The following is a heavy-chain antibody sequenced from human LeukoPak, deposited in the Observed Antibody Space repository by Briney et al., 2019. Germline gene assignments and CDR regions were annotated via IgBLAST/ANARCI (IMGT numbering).Heavy chain of an antibody. CDR2: ISSNGGTT. D-gene: IGHD3-22*01. CDR1: GFSFSNNA. Sequence: GASLRLSCSASGFSFSNNAIHWVRQAPGKGLEYVSGISSNGGTTGYADSVKGRFTISRDNSKRTLFLQMSTLRTEDTAIYYCASTYHYDSIGYYPLDYWGRGTLITVSS. CDR3: ASTYHYDSIGYYPLDY. J-gene: IGHJ4*02. V-gene: IGHV3-64D*09.